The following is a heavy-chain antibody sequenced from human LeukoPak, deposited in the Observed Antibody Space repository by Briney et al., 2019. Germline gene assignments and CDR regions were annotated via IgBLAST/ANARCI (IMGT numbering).Heavy chain of an antibody. J-gene: IGHJ4*02. Sequence: PGGSLRLSCAASGFTFSNFAMTWVRQAPGKGLEWVSYIVGSSSTYYADSLKGRFNISRDNAKNSLYLQMNSLRAEDTAVYYCARIGAGSSRDYWGQGTLVTVSS. D-gene: IGHD6-13*01. CDR2: IVGSSST. V-gene: IGHV3-21*01. CDR1: GFTFSNFA. CDR3: ARIGAGSSRDY.